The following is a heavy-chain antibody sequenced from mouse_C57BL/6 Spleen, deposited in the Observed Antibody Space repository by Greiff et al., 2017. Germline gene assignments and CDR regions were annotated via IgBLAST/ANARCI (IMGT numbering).Heavy chain of an antibody. Sequence: VQRVESGAELVKPGASVKISCKASGYAFSSYWMNWVKQRPGKGLEWIGQIYPGDGDTNYNGKFKGKATLTADKSSSTAYMQLSSLTSEDSAVYFCARNYYDYDWFAYWGQGTLVTVSA. CDR3: ARNYYDYDWFAY. D-gene: IGHD2-4*01. CDR1: GYAFSSYW. CDR2: IYPGDGDT. V-gene: IGHV1-80*01. J-gene: IGHJ3*01.